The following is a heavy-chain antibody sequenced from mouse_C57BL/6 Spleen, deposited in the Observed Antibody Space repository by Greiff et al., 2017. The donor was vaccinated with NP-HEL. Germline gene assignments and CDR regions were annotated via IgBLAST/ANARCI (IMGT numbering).Heavy chain of an antibody. CDR1: GFTFSSYA. Sequence: EVQVVESGEGLVKPGGSLKLSCAASGFTFSSYAMSWVRQTPEKRLEWVAYISSGGDYIYYADTVKGRFTISRDNARNTLYLQMSRLKSEDTATYYCTREGYYYGSNCVPWFAYWGQGTLVTVSA. CDR3: TREGYYYGSNCVPWFAY. CDR2: ISSGGDYI. J-gene: IGHJ3*01. D-gene: IGHD1-1*01. V-gene: IGHV5-9-1*02.